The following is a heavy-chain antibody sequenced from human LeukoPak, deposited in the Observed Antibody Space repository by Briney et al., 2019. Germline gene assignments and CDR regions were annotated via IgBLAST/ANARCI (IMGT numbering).Heavy chain of an antibody. Sequence: SQTLSLTCTVSGDSISSGTYYWNWIRQPAGKRLEWIGRIYTSGNTYYNPSLKSRVTISVDTSKNQISLNLTSVTAADTAVYYCATSRFSGGLGRFDPWGQGTLVTVSS. CDR1: GDSISSGTYY. V-gene: IGHV4-61*02. CDR2: IYTSGNT. CDR3: ATSRFSGGLGRFDP. J-gene: IGHJ5*02. D-gene: IGHD3-10*01.